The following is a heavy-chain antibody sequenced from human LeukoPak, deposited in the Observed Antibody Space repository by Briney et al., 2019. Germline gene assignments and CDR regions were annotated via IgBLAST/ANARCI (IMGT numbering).Heavy chain of an antibody. Sequence: PGGSLRLSCAASGFTFDDYAMHWVRQAPGKGLEWVSGISWNSGSIGYADSVKGRFTISRDNAKNSLYLQMNSLRAEDTALYYCAKDILDSSGWLFDYWGQGTQVTVSS. CDR1: GFTFDDYA. CDR3: AKDILDSSGWLFDY. V-gene: IGHV3-9*01. CDR2: ISWNSGSI. D-gene: IGHD6-19*01. J-gene: IGHJ4*02.